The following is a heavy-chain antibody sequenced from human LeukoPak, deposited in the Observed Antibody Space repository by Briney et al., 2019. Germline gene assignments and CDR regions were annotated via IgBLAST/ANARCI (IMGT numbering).Heavy chain of an antibody. CDR3: TKMSYYGSGSLDF. CDR1: GFTFSSYA. D-gene: IGHD3-10*01. Sequence: PGGSLRLSCAASGFTFSSYAMSWVRQAPGKGLEWVSSIGGTGDRTHYGDSVKGRFTISRDNSKNTLYLQMNSLRAEDTAIYYCTKMSYYGSGSLDFWGQGTLVTVSS. J-gene: IGHJ4*02. CDR2: IGGTGDRT. V-gene: IGHV3-23*01.